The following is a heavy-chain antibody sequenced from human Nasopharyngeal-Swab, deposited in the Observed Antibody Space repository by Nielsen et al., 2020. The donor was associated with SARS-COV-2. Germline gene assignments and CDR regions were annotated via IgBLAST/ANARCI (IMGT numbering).Heavy chain of an antibody. J-gene: IGHJ6*02. CDR3: ANSDFWSGYYKPHYYYYGMDV. CDR2: ISYDGSNK. V-gene: IGHV3-30*18. D-gene: IGHD3-3*01. Sequence: VGQAAGKGLEWVAVISYDGSNKYYADSVKGRFTISRDNSKNTLYLQMNSLRAEDTAVYYCANSDFWSGYYKPHYYYYGMDVWGQGTTVTVSS.